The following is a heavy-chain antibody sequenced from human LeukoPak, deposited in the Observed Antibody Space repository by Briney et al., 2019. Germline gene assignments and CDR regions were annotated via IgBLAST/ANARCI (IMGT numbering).Heavy chain of an antibody. CDR1: GFTFSSYG. J-gene: IGHJ4*02. D-gene: IGHD3-22*01. V-gene: IGHV3-33*01. CDR2: IWYDGSNK. CDR3: ARESYYDSSGYYYFDY. Sequence: PGRSPRLSCAASGFTFSSYGMHWVRQAPGKGLEWVAVIWYDGSNKYYADSVKGRFTISRDNSKNTLYLQMNSLRAEDTAVYYCARESYYDSSGYYYFDYWGQGTLVTVSS.